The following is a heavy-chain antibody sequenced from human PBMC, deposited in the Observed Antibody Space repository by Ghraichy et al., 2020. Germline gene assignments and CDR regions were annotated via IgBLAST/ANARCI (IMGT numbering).Heavy chain of an antibody. Sequence: GESLNISCAASGFTFSSYSMNWVHQAPGKGLEWVSSISSSSSYIYYADSVKGRFTISRDNAKNSLYLQMNSLRAEDTAVYYCASVDTATSFYYYGMDVWGQGTTVTVSS. CDR1: GFTFSSYS. CDR2: ISSSSSYI. CDR3: ASVDTATSFYYYGMDV. V-gene: IGHV3-21*01. J-gene: IGHJ6*02. D-gene: IGHD5-18*01.